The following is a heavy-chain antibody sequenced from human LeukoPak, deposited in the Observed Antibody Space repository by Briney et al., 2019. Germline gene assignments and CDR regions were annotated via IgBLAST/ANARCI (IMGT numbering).Heavy chain of an antibody. CDR2: IYHSGST. D-gene: IGHD2-15*01. CDR1: GGSFTGYY. CDR3: ARERSDGNPSSSHAMDV. J-gene: IGHJ6*02. Sequence: KPSETLSLTCAVYGGSFTGYYWNWVRQTPGKGLEWIGEIYHSGSTNYTPSLKSRITISVDTSRNYFSLKLSSVTVADTAVYYCARERSDGNPSSSHAMDVWGQGTTVTVS. V-gene: IGHV4-34*01.